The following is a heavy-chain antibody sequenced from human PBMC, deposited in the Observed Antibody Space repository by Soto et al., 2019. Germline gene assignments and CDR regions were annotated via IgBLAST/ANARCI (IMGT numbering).Heavy chain of an antibody. V-gene: IGHV3-11*01. CDR2: ISRGGSVI. CDR3: ASDSHAVDLGY. Sequence: PGGSLRLSCAASGLSFSDSYMSWIRQAPGKGLEWVSYISRGGSVIYYADSVRGRFTISRDDAKNSLYLQMNSLRAEDTAVYYCASDSHAVDLGYWGQGTLVTVSS. J-gene: IGHJ4*02. CDR1: GLSFSDSY.